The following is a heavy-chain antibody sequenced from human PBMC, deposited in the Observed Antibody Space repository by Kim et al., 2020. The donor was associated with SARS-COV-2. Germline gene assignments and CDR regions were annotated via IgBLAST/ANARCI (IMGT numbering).Heavy chain of an antibody. CDR3: ARVRGNWFDP. J-gene: IGHJ5*02. CDR2: ISSSGSTI. D-gene: IGHD3-16*01. CDR1: GFTFSSYE. Sequence: GGSLRLSCAASGFTFSSYEMNWVRQAPGKGLEWVSYISSSGSTIYYADSVKGRFTISRDNAKNSLYLQMNSLRAEDTAVYYCARVRGNWFDPWGQGTLVTVSS. V-gene: IGHV3-48*03.